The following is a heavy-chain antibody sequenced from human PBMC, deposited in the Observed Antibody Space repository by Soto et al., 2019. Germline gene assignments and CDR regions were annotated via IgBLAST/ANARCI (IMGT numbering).Heavy chain of an antibody. CDR2: IIPLFGTT. CDR3: ARAQGTSWYNWFDP. Sequence: QVQLVQSGAELKKPGSSLKVSCKASGGNFTNYGISWVRQAPGQGLEWMGGIIPLFGTTNYAHKFRGRVTVTADESTNTVYMELSSLRSEDTAIYYCARAQGTSWYNWFDPWGQGTLVTVSS. J-gene: IGHJ5*02. CDR1: GGNFTNYG. V-gene: IGHV1-69*01. D-gene: IGHD6-13*01.